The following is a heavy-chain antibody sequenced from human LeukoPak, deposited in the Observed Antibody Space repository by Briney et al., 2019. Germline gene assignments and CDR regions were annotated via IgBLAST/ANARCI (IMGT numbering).Heavy chain of an antibody. J-gene: IGHJ4*02. CDR2: IYYSGTN. CDR1: GGSISSSSYY. D-gene: IGHD3-10*01. Sequence: PSETLSLICTVSGGSISSSSYYWGWIRQPPGKGLEWIGSIYYSGTNYYNPSLKSRVTISVDTSKNQFSLKVSSVTAEATAVYYCARGDYYYGSGSLAYFDSWGKGTLVTVSS. CDR3: ARGDYYYGSGSLAYFDS. V-gene: IGHV4-39*01.